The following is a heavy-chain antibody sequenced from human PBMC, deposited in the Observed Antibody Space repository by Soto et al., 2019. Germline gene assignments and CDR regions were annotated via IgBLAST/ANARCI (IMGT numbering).Heavy chain of an antibody. V-gene: IGHV1-3*01. D-gene: IGHD3-9*01. Sequence: ASVKVSFKASGYTFTSYAIHWVRQAPGQRLEWMGWINAGNGNTKYSQKFQGRVTITRDTSASTAYMELSSLKSEDTAVYYCARGDWRLFDYWGQGTLVTVSS. CDR1: GYTFTSYA. J-gene: IGHJ4*02. CDR3: ARGDWRLFDY. CDR2: INAGNGNT.